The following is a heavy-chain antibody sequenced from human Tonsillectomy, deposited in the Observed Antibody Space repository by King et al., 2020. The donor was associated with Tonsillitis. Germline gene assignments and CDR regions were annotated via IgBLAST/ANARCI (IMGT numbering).Heavy chain of an antibody. J-gene: IGHJ6*03. CDR3: ARDSAGEGITCGGVIVPLDSPSYMDV. CDR1: GGTFSSYT. V-gene: IGHV1-69*01. D-gene: IGHD3-16*02. CDR2: IIPIFGTA. Sequence: VQLVQSGAEVKKPGSSVKVSCKASGGTFSSYTINWVRQAPGQGLEWMGGIIPIFGTANYAQKFQGRVTITADEFTRTAYMELNSLRSEDTAVYYCARDSAGEGITCGGVIVPLDSPSYMDVWGKGTTVTVSS.